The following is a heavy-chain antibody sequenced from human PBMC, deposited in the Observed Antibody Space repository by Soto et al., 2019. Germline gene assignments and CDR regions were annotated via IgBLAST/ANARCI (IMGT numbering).Heavy chain of an antibody. CDR3: AKGYCSGGSCYRRCYYYYYYMDV. D-gene: IGHD2-15*01. Sequence: GGSLRLSCAASGFTFSSYAMSWVRQAPGKGLEWVSAISGSGGSTYYADSVKGRFTISRENSKNTLYRQMNSLRAEDTAVYYCAKGYCSGGSCYRRCYYYYYYMDVWGKGTTVTVSS. CDR2: ISGSGGST. V-gene: IGHV3-23*01. CDR1: GFTFSSYA. J-gene: IGHJ6*03.